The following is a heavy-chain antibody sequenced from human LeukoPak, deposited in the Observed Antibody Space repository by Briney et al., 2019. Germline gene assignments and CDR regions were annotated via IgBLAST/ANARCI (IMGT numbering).Heavy chain of an antibody. J-gene: IGHJ3*02. Sequence: SETLSLTCAVYGGSFSGYYWSWIRQPPGKGLEWIGEINHSGSTNYNPSLKSRVTISVDTSKNQFSLKLSSVTAADTAVYYCARGTRRDGCNRRLFDIWGQGTMVTVSS. CDR1: GGSFSGYY. CDR3: ARGTRRDGCNRRLFDI. CDR2: INHSGST. V-gene: IGHV4-34*01. D-gene: IGHD5-24*01.